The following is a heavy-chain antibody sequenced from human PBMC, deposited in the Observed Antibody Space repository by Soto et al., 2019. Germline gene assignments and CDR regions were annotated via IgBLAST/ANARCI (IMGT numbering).Heavy chain of an antibody. CDR3: AHAYYCSGGSSNSGICAY. CDR1: GFSLSTSGVG. Sequence: QITLKESGPTLVKPTQTLTLTCTFSGFSLSTSGVGVGWIRQPPGKALEWLALIYWDDDKRYSPTLKSRLTIPKDPAKNHVVLTMTNMDPRPTPTYSCAHAYYCSGGSSNSGICAYWGQGALVTVSS. J-gene: IGHJ4*02. D-gene: IGHD2-15*01. V-gene: IGHV2-5*02. CDR2: IYWDDDK.